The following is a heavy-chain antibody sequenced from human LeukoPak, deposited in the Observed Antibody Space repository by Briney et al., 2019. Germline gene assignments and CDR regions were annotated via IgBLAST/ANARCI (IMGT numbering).Heavy chain of an antibody. Sequence: PGRSLRLSCAASGFTFSSYAMHWVRQAPGKGLEWVSSISSSSSYIYYADSVKGRFTISRDNAKNSLYLQMNSLRAEDTAVYYCARVGDSSGYYYFDYWGQGTLVTVSS. CDR2: ISSSSSYI. CDR1: GFTFSSYA. D-gene: IGHD3-22*01. V-gene: IGHV3-21*01. CDR3: ARVGDSSGYYYFDY. J-gene: IGHJ4*02.